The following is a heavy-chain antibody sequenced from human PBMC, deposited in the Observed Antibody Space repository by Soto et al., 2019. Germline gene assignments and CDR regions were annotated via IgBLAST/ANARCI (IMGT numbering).Heavy chain of an antibody. CDR1: GYSFTSYW. D-gene: IGHD3-9*01. Sequence: PGESLKISCKGSGYSFTSYWIGWVRQMPGKGLEWMGIIYPGDSDTRYSPSFQGQVTISADKSISTAYLQWSSLKASDTAMYYCATSYDILTGYYNRDAFDIWGQGTMVTVSS. CDR2: IYPGDSDT. J-gene: IGHJ3*02. V-gene: IGHV5-51*01. CDR3: ATSYDILTGYYNRDAFDI.